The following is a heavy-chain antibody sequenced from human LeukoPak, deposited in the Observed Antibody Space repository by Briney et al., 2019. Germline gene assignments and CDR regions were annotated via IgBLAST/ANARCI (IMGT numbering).Heavy chain of an antibody. CDR1: GGSISSYY. CDR2: IYTSGST. J-gene: IGHJ5*02. CDR3: ARATSTIRTNWFDP. V-gene: IGHV4-4*07. D-gene: IGHD2-2*01. Sequence: SETLSLTCTVSGGSISSYYWSWIRQPAGKGLEWIGRIYTSGSTNYNPSLKSRVTMSVDTSKNQFSLKLSSVTAAGTAVYYCARATSTIRTNWFDPWGQGTLVTVSS.